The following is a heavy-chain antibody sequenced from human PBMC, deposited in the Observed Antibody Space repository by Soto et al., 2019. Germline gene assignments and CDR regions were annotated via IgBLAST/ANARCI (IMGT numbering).Heavy chain of an antibody. CDR3: AIYCDRTTCPGTWFDP. V-gene: IGHV5-51*01. J-gene: IGHJ5*02. CDR2: IYPGDSDT. Sequence: EVQLVQSGAEVKKPGESLKISCKGSGYSFTNYWIAWVRQMPGKGLEWLGIIYPGDSDTRYSPTFQGQVIISVDKSISAVYLQWNSLKASDTAMYYCAIYCDRTTCPGTWFDPWGQGTLVTVSS. CDR1: GYSFTNYW. D-gene: IGHD2-21*01.